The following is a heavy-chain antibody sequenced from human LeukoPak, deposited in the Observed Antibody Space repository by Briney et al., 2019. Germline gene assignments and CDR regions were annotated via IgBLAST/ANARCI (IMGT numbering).Heavy chain of an antibody. CDR1: GGSISSYY. Sequence: PSETLSLTCTVSGGSISSYYWSWIRQPPGKGLEWIGYIYYSGSTNYNPSLKSRVTISVDTSKNQFSLKLSSVTAADTAVYYCARAHCSNIACLGDLWYMDVWGKGTTVTVSS. CDR3: ARAHCSNIACLGDLWYMDV. V-gene: IGHV4-59*01. J-gene: IGHJ6*03. D-gene: IGHD2-2*01. CDR2: IYYSGST.